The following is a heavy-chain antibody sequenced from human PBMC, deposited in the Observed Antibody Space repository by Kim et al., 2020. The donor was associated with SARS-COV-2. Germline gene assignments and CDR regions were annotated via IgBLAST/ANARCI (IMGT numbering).Heavy chain of an antibody. CDR2: IYSDGST. CDR3: ARDKYHYDSVSYYMDY. CDR1: GFIVSINY. V-gene: IGHV3-66*01. D-gene: IGHD3-10*01. J-gene: IGHJ4*02. Sequence: GGSLRLSCAASGFIVSINYMSWVRQAPGKGLEWVSVIYSDGSTFYADSVKVRFTISRDISKNTLYLQMNSLRAEDTAVYYCARDKYHYDSVSYYMDYWGQGTLVTVSS.